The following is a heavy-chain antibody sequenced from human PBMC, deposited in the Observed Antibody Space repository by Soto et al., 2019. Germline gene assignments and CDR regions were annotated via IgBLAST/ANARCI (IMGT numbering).Heavy chain of an antibody. D-gene: IGHD3-22*01. CDR3: ARDTAYYYDSSGYYPIGY. J-gene: IGHJ4*02. Sequence: SVKVSCKSSGYTFTSYYMHWVRQARGQGLEGMGIINPSGGSTSYAQKFQGRVTMTRDTSTSTVYMELSSLRAEDTAVYYCARDTAYYYDSSGYYPIGYWGQGTLVTVSS. V-gene: IGHV1-46*01. CDR1: GYTFTSYY. CDR2: INPSGGST.